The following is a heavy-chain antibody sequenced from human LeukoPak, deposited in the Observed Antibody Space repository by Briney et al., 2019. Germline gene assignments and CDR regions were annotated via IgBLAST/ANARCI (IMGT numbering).Heavy chain of an antibody. Sequence: ASVKVSCKASGYTFTGQFIHWLRQAPGEGLEWMGWIDPPSGVPHYAQKFQDTVTLTRDTSTDTAYMELHRLQSDDTAVYYCARSGFSTGFYLDFWGQGTLISVSS. V-gene: IGHV1-2*02. D-gene: IGHD6-19*01. CDR1: GYTFTGQF. CDR2: IDPPSGVP. CDR3: ARSGFSTGFYLDF. J-gene: IGHJ4*02.